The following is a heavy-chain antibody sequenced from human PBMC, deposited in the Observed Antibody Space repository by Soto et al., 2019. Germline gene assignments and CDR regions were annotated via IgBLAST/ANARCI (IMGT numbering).Heavy chain of an antibody. J-gene: IGHJ4*02. D-gene: IGHD3-3*01. Sequence: GGSLRLSCAASGFTFSSYAMSWVRQAPGKGLEWVSAISGSGGSTYYADSVKGRFTISRDNSKNTLYLQMNSLRAEDTAVYYCAKEMAWGTIFGVVIYFDYWGQGTLVTVSS. CDR3: AKEMAWGTIFGVVIYFDY. CDR1: GFTFSSYA. V-gene: IGHV3-23*01. CDR2: ISGSGGST.